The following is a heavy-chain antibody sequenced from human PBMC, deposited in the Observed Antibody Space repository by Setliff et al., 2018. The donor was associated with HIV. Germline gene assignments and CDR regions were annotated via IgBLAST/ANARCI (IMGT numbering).Heavy chain of an antibody. V-gene: IGHV4-39*02. J-gene: IGHJ4*02. CDR1: GGSLSRTSYY. CDR2: MYYTGST. D-gene: IGHD6-19*01. CDR3: ARDGGSSGWYFVLGYSDY. Sequence: PSETLSLTCTVPGGSLSRTSYYWAWIRQPPGKGLEWIGSMYYTGSTYYNPSLKSRVTISIDTSKNQFSLKLNSVTAADTAMYYCARDGGSSGWYFVLGYSDYWGPGTLVTVSS.